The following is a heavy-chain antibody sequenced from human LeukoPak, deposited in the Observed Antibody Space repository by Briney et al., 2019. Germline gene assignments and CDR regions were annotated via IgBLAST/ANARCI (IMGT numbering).Heavy chain of an antibody. CDR1: GESISGFY. D-gene: IGHD3-9*01. Sequence: SETLSLTCTVSGESISGFYWTWIRQPPGKGLEWIGYIYYSGSTNYNPSLKSRVTISVDTSKNQFSLKLSSVTAADTAVYYCARSGSLYDILTGYYPLYFDYWGQGTLVTVSS. CDR2: IYYSGST. J-gene: IGHJ4*02. V-gene: IGHV4-59*01. CDR3: ARSGSLYDILTGYYPLYFDY.